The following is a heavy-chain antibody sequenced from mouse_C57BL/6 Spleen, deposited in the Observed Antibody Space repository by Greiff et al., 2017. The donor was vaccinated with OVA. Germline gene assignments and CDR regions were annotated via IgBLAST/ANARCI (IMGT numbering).Heavy chain of an antibody. V-gene: IGHV1-15*01. CDR3: TGDDYGSFDD. J-gene: IGHJ2*01. D-gene: IGHD1-1*01. CDR2: IDPETGGT. Sequence: QVHVKQSGAELVRPGASVTLSCKASGYTFTDYEMHWVKQTPVHGLEWIGAIDPETGGTAYNQKFKGKAILTADKSSSTAYMELSSLTSEDSAVYYCTGDDYGSFDDGGQGTTLTVSS. CDR1: GYTFTDYE.